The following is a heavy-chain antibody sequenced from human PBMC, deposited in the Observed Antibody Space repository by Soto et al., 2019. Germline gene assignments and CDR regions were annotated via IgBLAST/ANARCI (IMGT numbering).Heavy chain of an antibody. CDR3: AKNGAGPSFYYYYMDV. D-gene: IGHD6-19*01. CDR1: GFTFDDYA. CDR2: ISWNSGSI. V-gene: IGHV3-9*01. J-gene: IGHJ6*03. Sequence: GGSLRLSCAASGFTFDDYAMHWVRQAPGKGLEWVSGISWNSGSIGYADSVKGRFTISRDNAKNSLYLQMNSLRAEDTALYYCAKNGAGPSFYYYYMDVWGKGTTVTVSS.